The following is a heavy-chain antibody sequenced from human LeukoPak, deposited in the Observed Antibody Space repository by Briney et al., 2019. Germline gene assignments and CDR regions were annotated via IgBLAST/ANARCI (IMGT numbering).Heavy chain of an antibody. CDR2: IYYSGST. V-gene: IGHV4-31*03. J-gene: IGHJ4*02. CDR1: GGSISSGGYY. CDR3: ARGHYDSSGHLDY. Sequence: SETLSLTCTVSGGSISSGGYYWSWIRQHPGKGLEWIGYIYYSGSTYYNPSLKSRVTISVDTSKNQFSLKLSSETAADTAVYYCARGHYDSSGHLDYWGQGTLVTVSS. D-gene: IGHD3-22*01.